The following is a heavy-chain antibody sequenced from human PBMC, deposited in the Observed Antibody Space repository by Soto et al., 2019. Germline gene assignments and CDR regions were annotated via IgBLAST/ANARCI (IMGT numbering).Heavy chain of an antibody. J-gene: IGHJ4*02. V-gene: IGHV4-34*01. CDR3: ARGGNSGYAY. D-gene: IGHD5-12*01. CDR2: INHSGST. Sequence: QVQLQQWGAGLLKPSETLSLTCAVYGGSFSGYYWSWIRQPPGKGLEWIGEINHSGSTNYNPSLKSRVTLSVDTSKNQFSLKLSSVTAADTAVYYCARGGNSGYAYWGQGTLVTVSS. CDR1: GGSFSGYY.